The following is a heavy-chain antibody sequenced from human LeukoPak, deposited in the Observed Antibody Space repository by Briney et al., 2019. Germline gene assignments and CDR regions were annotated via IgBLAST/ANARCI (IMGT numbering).Heavy chain of an antibody. Sequence: SGTLSLTCAVSGGSISSSNWWSLVRQPPGKGLEWIGEIYHSGSTNYNPSLKSRVTISVDKSKNQFSLKLSSVTAADTAVYYCASAYYGSYRDAFDIWGQGTMVTVSS. D-gene: IGHD3-10*01. CDR1: GGSISSSNW. J-gene: IGHJ3*02. CDR3: ASAYYGSYRDAFDI. V-gene: IGHV4-4*02. CDR2: IYHSGST.